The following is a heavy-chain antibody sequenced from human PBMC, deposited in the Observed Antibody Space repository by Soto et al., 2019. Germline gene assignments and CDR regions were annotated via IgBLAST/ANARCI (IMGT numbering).Heavy chain of an antibody. CDR2: INPSGGST. CDR1: GYTFTSYY. CDR3: ARETSAFDP. J-gene: IGHJ5*02. Sequence: QVQLVQSGAEVKKPGASVKVSCKASGYTFTSYYMHWVRQAPGQGLEWMGIINPSGGSTSYAQKFXXRXTXXRDTSTSTVYMELSSLRSEDTAVYYCARETSAFDPWGQGTLVTVSS. V-gene: IGHV1-46*01.